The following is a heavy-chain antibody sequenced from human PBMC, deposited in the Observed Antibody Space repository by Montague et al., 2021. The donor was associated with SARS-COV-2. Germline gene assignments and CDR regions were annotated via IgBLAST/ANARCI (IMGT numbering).Heavy chain of an antibody. V-gene: IGHV4-39*01. CDR3: ARIPTSYYYDSTAAPATPDAFDI. CDR2: IYYSEST. J-gene: IGHJ3*02. Sequence: SETLSLTCTVSGGSISSSGYYWGWIRQPPGKGLEWIRSIYYSESTYYNPSLKSRVTISVDTSKNQFSLKLSSVTAADTAVYYCARIPTSYYYDSTAAPATPDAFDIWGQGTMVTVSS. CDR1: GGSISSSGYY. D-gene: IGHD3-22*01.